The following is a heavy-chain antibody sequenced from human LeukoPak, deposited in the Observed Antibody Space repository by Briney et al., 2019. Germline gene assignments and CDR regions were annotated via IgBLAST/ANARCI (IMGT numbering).Heavy chain of an antibody. CDR1: GASISSYY. J-gene: IGHJ4*02. D-gene: IGHD4-17*01. Sequence: SQTLSLTCTVSGASISSYYWSWIRQHPGNGLEYIGYIYNSGSTNYNPSLKSRVTMSVDTSMNQFFLKLNSVTAADTAVYYCAMGRGSYGDFYRYWGQGTLVTVSS. CDR3: AMGRGSYGDFYRY. V-gene: IGHV4-59*08. CDR2: IYNSGST.